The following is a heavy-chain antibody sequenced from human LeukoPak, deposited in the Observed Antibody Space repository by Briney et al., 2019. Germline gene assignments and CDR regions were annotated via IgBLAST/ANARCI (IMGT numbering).Heavy chain of an antibody. J-gene: IGHJ4*02. Sequence: KPSETLSLTCGVYGGSFTDCSWSWVRQPPGKRLEWIGEINHVGSTNYNPSLKSRVTLSVDKSTNQVSLNLTSVTVADTAVYYCARRLIIRGRFNDWGQGTLVTVSS. V-gene: IGHV4-34*01. CDR2: INHVGST. CDR3: ARRLIIRGRFND. D-gene: IGHD3-10*01. CDR1: GGSFTDCS.